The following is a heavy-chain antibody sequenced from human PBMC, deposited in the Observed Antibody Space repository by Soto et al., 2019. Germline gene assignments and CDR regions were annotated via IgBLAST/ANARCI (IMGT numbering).Heavy chain of an antibody. Sequence: QVQLVQSGAEVKKPGSSVKVSCKASGGTFSSYAISWVRQAPGQGLEWMGGSIPIFGTANYAQKFQGRVTITADESTSTAYMEQSSLRSQDTAVYYCAKNPENYYYGMDVWGPGTTVTVSS. CDR3: AKNPENYYYGMDV. CDR2: SIPIFGTA. V-gene: IGHV1-69*12. J-gene: IGHJ6*02. CDR1: GGTFSSYA.